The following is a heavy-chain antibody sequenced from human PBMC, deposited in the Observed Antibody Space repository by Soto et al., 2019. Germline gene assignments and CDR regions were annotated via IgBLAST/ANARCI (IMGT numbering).Heavy chain of an antibody. V-gene: IGHV5-51*01. Sequence: EVQLVQSGAEVKKPGESLKISCKGSGYSFTSYWIGWVRQMPGKGLEWMGIIYPGDSDTRYSPSFQGQVTISADKSISTAYPQWSSLKASDTAMYYCARRGIAVAGHPDAFDIWGQGTMVTVSS. CDR2: IYPGDSDT. D-gene: IGHD6-19*01. J-gene: IGHJ3*02. CDR3: ARRGIAVAGHPDAFDI. CDR1: GYSFTSYW.